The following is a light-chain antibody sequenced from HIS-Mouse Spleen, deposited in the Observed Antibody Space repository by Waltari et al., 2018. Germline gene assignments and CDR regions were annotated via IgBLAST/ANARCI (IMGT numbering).Light chain of an antibody. CDR3: QSYDSSLSGGVV. CDR1: SSNIGAGYD. J-gene: IGLJ2*01. Sequence: QSVLTQPPSVSGAPGQRGTLSCTGSSSNIGAGYDLHWYQQLPGTAPKLLIYGNSNRPSGVPDRFSGSKSGTSASLAITGLQAEDEADYYCQSYDSSLSGGVVFGGGTKLTVL. CDR2: GNS. V-gene: IGLV1-40*01.